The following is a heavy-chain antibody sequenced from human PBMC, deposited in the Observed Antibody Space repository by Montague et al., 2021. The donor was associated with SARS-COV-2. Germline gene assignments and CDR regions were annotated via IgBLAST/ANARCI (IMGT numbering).Heavy chain of an antibody. D-gene: IGHD4-17*01. J-gene: IGHJ6*02. V-gene: IGHV3-48*03. CDR2: ISSSGSTI. Sequence: SLRLSCAASGFTFSSYEMNWVRQAPGKGLEWVSYISSSGSTIYYADSVKGRFTISRDNAKNSLYLQMNSLRAEDTAVYYCASGDFDYYYYGMDVWGQGTTVTASS. CDR1: GFTFSSYE. CDR3: ASGDFDYYYYGMDV.